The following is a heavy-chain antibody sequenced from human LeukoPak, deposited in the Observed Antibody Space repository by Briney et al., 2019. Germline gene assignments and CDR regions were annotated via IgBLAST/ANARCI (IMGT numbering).Heavy chain of an antibody. CDR2: INPNSGGT. CDR3: ARADSSGCRY. CDR1: GYTFTGYY. V-gene: IGHV1-2*02. J-gene: IGHJ4*02. D-gene: IGHD6-19*01. Sequence: ASVKVSCKASGYTFTGYYMHWVRQAPGQGLEWMGWINPNSGGTNYAQKFQGRVTMTRDTSISTAYKELSRLRSDDTAVFYCARADSSGCRYWGQGTLVTVSS.